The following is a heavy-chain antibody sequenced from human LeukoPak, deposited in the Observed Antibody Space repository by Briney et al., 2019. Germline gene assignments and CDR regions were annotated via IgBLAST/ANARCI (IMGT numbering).Heavy chain of an antibody. CDR1: GFTFDDYA. Sequence: GGSLRLSCAASGFTFDDYAMHWVRQAPGRGLERVSGISWNSGSIGYADSVKGRFTISRDNAKNSLYLQMNSLRAEDTAVYYCAKDGPLCTSCYFSWGQGTLVTVSS. D-gene: IGHD2-2*01. J-gene: IGHJ4*02. V-gene: IGHV3-9*01. CDR3: AKDGPLCTSCYFS. CDR2: ISWNSGSI.